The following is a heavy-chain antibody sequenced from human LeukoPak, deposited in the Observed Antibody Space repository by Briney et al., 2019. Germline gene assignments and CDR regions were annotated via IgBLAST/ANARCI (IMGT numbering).Heavy chain of an antibody. CDR2: INAGNGKT. CDR3: ARQRSLMKMYYFDY. CDR1: GYTFTGYA. V-gene: IGHV1-3*01. J-gene: IGHJ4*02. D-gene: IGHD1-1*01. Sequence: ASVKVSCKASGYTFTGYAVLWVRQAPGQRLEWMGWINAGNGKTKYSQKFQGRVTITRDTSASTAYVELSSLRSEDTAVYYCARQRSLMKMYYFDYWGQGTLVTVSS.